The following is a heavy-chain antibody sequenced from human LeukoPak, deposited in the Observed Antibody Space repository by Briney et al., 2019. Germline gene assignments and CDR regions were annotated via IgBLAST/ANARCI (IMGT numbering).Heavy chain of an antibody. CDR2: INTNTGNP. J-gene: IGHJ4*02. D-gene: IGHD3-22*01. Sequence: ASVKVSCKASGYTFTSYAMNWVRQAPGQGLEWMGWINTNTGNPTYAQGFTGRFVFSLDTSVSTAYLQISSLKAEDTAVYYCARGPPNYYDSSGYQTDWGQGTLVTVSS. CDR1: GYTFTSYA. V-gene: IGHV7-4-1*02. CDR3: ARGPPNYYDSSGYQTD.